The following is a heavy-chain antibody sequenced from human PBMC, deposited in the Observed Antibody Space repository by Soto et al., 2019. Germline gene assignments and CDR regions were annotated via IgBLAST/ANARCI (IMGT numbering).Heavy chain of an antibody. J-gene: IGHJ4*02. V-gene: IGHV1-18*01. D-gene: IGHD6-19*01. CDR2: ISAHNGNT. Sequence: QVHMVQSGAEVKKPGASVKVSCKASGYIFPSYGISWVRQAPGQGLVWMGWISAHNGNTKYAQKFQGRVTMTTDTSTSTAHMELRGLRSEDTAVYYCARDGGGWPDSWGQGTLVTVAS. CDR3: ARDGGGWPDS. CDR1: GYIFPSYG.